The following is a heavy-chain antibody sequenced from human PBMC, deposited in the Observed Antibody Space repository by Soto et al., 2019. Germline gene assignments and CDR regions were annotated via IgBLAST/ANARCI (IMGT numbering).Heavy chain of an antibody. V-gene: IGHV1-69*06. D-gene: IGHD6-13*01. CDR3: ARGPSIAAAGTPYYYGMDV. CDR2: IIPIFGTA. Sequence: SVKFSGKGAGGTFSSYAISWVRQAPGQGLEWMGGIIPIFGTANYAQKFQGRVTITADKSTSTAYMELSSLRSEDTAVYYCARGPSIAAAGTPYYYGMDVWGQGTTVTVSS. CDR1: GGTFSSYA. J-gene: IGHJ6*02.